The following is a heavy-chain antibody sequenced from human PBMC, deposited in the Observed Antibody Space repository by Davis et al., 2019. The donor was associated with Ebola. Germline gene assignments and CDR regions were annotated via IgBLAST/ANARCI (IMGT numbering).Heavy chain of an antibody. CDR3: ARGKQPRMPYYYYYGMDV. CDR2: ISSSSSTI. J-gene: IGHJ6*04. Sequence: ETLSLTCAVSGASFSSTTWWSWVRQPPGKGLEWVSYISSSSSTIYYADSVKGRFTISRDNAKNSLYLQMNSLRDEDTAVYYCARGKQPRMPYYYYYGMDVWGKGTTVTVSS. CDR1: GASFSSTT. V-gene: IGHV3-48*02. D-gene: IGHD6-13*01.